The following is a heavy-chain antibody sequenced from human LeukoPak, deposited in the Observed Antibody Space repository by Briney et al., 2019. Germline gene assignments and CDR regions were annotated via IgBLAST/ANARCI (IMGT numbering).Heavy chain of an antibody. Sequence: PGGSLRLSCAASGFTVSSNYMSWVRQAPGKGREWVSVIYSGGSTYYADSVKGRFTISRDNSKNTLYLQMNSLRAEDTAVYYCALSRGYSSGGAFDIWGQGTMVTVSS. J-gene: IGHJ3*02. CDR2: IYSGGST. CDR3: ALSRGYSSGGAFDI. CDR1: GFTVSSNY. D-gene: IGHD5-18*01. V-gene: IGHV3-53*01.